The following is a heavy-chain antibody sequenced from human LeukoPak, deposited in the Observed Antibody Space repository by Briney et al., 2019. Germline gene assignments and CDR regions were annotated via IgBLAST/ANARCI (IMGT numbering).Heavy chain of an antibody. CDR2: IYPGDSDT. D-gene: IGHD4-17*01. CDR1: GYSFTSYW. J-gene: IGHJ5*02. Sequence: GESPKISCKGSGYSFTSYWIGWVRQMPGKGLEWMGIIYPGDSDTRYSPSFQGQVTISADKSISTAYLQWSSLKASDTAMYYCARQAYGDYTTVWWFDPWGQGTLVTVSS. V-gene: IGHV5-51*01. CDR3: ARQAYGDYTTVWWFDP.